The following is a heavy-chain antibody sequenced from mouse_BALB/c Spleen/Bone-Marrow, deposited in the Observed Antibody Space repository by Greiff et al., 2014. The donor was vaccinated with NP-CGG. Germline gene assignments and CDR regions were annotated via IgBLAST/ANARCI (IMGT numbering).Heavy chain of an antibody. J-gene: IGHJ4*01. V-gene: IGHV5-4*02. Sequence: DVMLVESGGGLVKPGGSLKLSCAASGFTFSDYYMYWVRQNPEKRLEWVATISDGGGYTYYPDSVWGRFTISRDNAKNNLYLQMSSLKSEDTAMYYCARSGERYGAMDYWGQGTSVTVFS. D-gene: IGHD2-10*02. CDR1: GFTFSDYY. CDR2: ISDGGGYT. CDR3: ARSGERYGAMDY.